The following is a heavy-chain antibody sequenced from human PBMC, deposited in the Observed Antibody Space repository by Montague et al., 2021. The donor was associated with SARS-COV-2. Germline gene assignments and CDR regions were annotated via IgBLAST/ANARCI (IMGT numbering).Heavy chain of an antibody. J-gene: IGHJ5*02. CDR3: ARRSYDILTGYSMPNWFDP. D-gene: IGHD3-9*01. CDR1: GGSISSSSYY. Sequence: ETLSLTCTVSGGSISSSSYYWGWIRQPPGKGLEWIGSIYYSGSTYYNPSLKGRVTISVDTSKNQFSLKLSSVTAADTAVYYCARRSYDILTGYSMPNWFDPWGQGTLVTVSS. CDR2: IYYSGST. V-gene: IGHV4-39*01.